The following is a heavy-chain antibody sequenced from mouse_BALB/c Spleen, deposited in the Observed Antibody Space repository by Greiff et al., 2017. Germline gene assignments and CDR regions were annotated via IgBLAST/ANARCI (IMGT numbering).Heavy chain of an antibody. CDR3: GRSNYDYGDWYFDV. CDR2: INPYNGDT. D-gene: IGHD2-4*01. CDR1: GYSFTGYF. Sequence: VQLQQSGPELVKPGASVKISCKASGYSFTGYFINWVKQSHGKSLEWIGRINPYNGDTFYNQKFKGKATLTVDKSSSTAHMELLSLTSEDSAVYYCGRSNYDYGDWYFDVWGAGTTVTVSS. J-gene: IGHJ1*01. V-gene: IGHV1-37*01.